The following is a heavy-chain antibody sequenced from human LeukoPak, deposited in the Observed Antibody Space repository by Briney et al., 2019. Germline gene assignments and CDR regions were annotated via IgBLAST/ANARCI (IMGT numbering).Heavy chain of an antibody. CDR2: ISAYNGNT. Sequence: GASVKVSCKASGGTFSSYAISWVRQAPGQGLEWMGWISAYNGNTNYAQKLQGRVTMTTDTSTSTAYMELRSLRSDDTAVYYCARAGYCSSTSCYDNDYWGQGTLVTVSS. D-gene: IGHD2-2*01. J-gene: IGHJ4*02. CDR1: GGTFSSYA. V-gene: IGHV1-18*01. CDR3: ARAGYCSSTSCYDNDY.